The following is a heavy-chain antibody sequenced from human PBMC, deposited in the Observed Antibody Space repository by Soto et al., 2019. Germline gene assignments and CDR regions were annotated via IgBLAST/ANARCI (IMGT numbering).Heavy chain of an antibody. V-gene: IGHV4-34*01. CDR1: GGSFSGYY. D-gene: IGHD2-2*03. CDR2: INHSGST. CDR3: ARVGVAIVVVPAGVHMDV. Sequence: SETLSLTCAVYGGSFSGYYWSWIRQPPGKGLEWIGEINHSGSTNYNPSLKSRVTISVDTSKNQFSLKLSSVTAADTAVYYCARVGVAIVVVPAGVHMDVWGKGTTVTVSS. J-gene: IGHJ6*03.